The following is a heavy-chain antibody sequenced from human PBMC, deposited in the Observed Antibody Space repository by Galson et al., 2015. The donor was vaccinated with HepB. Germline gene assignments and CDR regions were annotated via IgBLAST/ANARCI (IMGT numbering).Heavy chain of an antibody. CDR1: GFTFSSYA. D-gene: IGHD6-19*01. Sequence: SLRLSCAASGFTFSSYAMHWVRQAPGKGLEWVAVILYDGSNKYYADSVKGRFTISRDNSKNTLYLQMNSLRAEDTAVYYCASEWLVDYWGQGTLVTVSS. CDR2: ILYDGSNK. V-gene: IGHV3-30-3*01. J-gene: IGHJ4*02. CDR3: ASEWLVDY.